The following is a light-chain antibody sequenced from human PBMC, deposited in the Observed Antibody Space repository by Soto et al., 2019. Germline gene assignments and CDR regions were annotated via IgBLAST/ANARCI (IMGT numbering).Light chain of an antibody. Sequence: NFMLTQPHSVSESPGKTLSICCTRSRGSIANNYVQWYQQRPGSAPTTGIYENNQRVSVVPDRFAGYTDGSSNSASLTISGLQTEDEADYYCQSYDSDFVVVGGGTKLAVL. CDR3: QSYDSDFVV. CDR2: ENN. J-gene: IGLJ2*01. CDR1: RGSIANNY. V-gene: IGLV6-57*04.